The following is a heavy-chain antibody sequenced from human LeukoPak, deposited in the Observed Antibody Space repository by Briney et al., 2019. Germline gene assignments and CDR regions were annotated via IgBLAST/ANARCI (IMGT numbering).Heavy chain of an antibody. CDR1: GFTFSSYD. Sequence: PGGSLRLSCAASGFTFSSYDMHWVRQATGKGLEWVSAIGTAGDTYYPGSVKGRFTISRENAKNSLYLQMNSLRAGDRAVYYCARGSSGALSRWEYYYYMDVWGKGTTVTVSS. CDR3: ARGSSGALSRWEYYYYMDV. CDR2: IGTAGDT. D-gene: IGHD2-15*01. J-gene: IGHJ6*03. V-gene: IGHV3-13*01.